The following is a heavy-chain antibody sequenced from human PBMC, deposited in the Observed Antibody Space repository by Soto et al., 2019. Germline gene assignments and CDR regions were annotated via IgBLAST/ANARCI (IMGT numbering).Heavy chain of an antibody. V-gene: IGHV1-18*01. CDR3: AREGKSGVFWSGSALGYYYYMDV. Sequence: ASVKVSCKASGYTFTSYGISWVRQAPGQGLEWMGWISAYNGNTNYAQKLQGRVTMTTDTSTSTAYMELRSLRSDDTAVYYCAREGKSGVFWSGSALGYYYYMDVWGKGTTVTVSS. D-gene: IGHD3-3*01. CDR1: GYTFTSYG. J-gene: IGHJ6*03. CDR2: ISAYNGNT.